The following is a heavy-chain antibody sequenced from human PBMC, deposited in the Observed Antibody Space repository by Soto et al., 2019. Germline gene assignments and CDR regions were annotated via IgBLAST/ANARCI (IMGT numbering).Heavy chain of an antibody. Sequence: VGSLRLSCAASGFTFSSYGMHWVRQAPGKGLEWVAVIWYDGSNKYYADSVKGRFTISRDNSKNTLYLQMNSLRAEDTAVYYCARGRGSSWYYFDYWGQGTLVTVSS. V-gene: IGHV3-33*01. J-gene: IGHJ4*02. CDR1: GFTFSSYG. D-gene: IGHD6-13*01. CDR3: ARGRGSSWYYFDY. CDR2: IWYDGSNK.